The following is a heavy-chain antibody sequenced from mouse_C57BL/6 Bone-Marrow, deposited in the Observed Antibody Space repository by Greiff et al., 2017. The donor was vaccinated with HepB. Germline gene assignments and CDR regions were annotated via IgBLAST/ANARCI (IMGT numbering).Heavy chain of an antibody. CDR2: IHPNSGST. Sequence: SGAELVKPGASVKLSCKASGYTFTSYWMHWVKQRPGQGLEWIGMIHPNSGSTNYNEKFKSKATLTVAKSSSTAYMQLSSLTSEDSAVYYCARGYGSTLWGQGTTLTVSS. J-gene: IGHJ2*01. D-gene: IGHD1-1*01. V-gene: IGHV1-64*01. CDR3: ARGYGSTL. CDR1: GYTFTSYW.